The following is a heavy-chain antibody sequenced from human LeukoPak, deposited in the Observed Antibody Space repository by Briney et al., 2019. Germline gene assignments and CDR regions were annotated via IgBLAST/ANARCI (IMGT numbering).Heavy chain of an antibody. CDR3: ASIRVSGYDFSWFDP. V-gene: IGHV1-69*05. D-gene: IGHD5-12*01. CDR2: IIPIFGTA. J-gene: IGHJ5*02. CDR1: GGTFISYA. Sequence: ASVKVSFKASGGTFISYAISWVRQAPGQGLEWMGGIIPIFGTANYAQKFQGRVTITTDESTSTAYMELSSLRSEDTAVYYCASIRVSGYDFSWFDPWGQGTLVTVSS.